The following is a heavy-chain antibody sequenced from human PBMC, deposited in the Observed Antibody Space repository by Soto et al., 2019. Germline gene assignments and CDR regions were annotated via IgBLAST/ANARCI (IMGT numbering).Heavy chain of an antibody. J-gene: IGHJ4*02. V-gene: IGHV1-18*01. CDR3: ARDLRGFCTSGNCYGDFDY. Sequence: QGQLVQSGAEVKKSGAAVRVSCRASGFAFSSYGINWVRQAPGQGLEWGGWISSFNGTRYAQKFQGRVTMTTDTPTTTAYLELRGLTPDDTAVYYCARDLRGFCTSGNCYGDFDYWGQGTLITVSS. D-gene: IGHD2-2*01. CDR2: ISSFNGT. CDR1: GFAFSSYG.